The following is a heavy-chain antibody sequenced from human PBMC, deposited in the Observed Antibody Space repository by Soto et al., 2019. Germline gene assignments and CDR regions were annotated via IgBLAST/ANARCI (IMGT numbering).Heavy chain of an antibody. J-gene: IGHJ6*01. CDR1: GGAFSAFG. Sequence: SVNVACKGSGGAFSAFGISWVRQAPGKGIEWVGGTIPFFGKARYSQKFEDRITITADESTNTVYVDLRSLTSEDTAICYCSKPAPMD. CDR2: TIPFFGKA. CDR3: SKPAPMD. V-gene: IGHV1-69*01.